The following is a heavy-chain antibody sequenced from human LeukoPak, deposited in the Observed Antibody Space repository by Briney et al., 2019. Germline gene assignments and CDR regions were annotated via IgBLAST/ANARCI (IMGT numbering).Heavy chain of an antibody. J-gene: IGHJ4*02. CDR2: MNPNSGKT. CDR3: ARGKFPRPPEDIVVVPAAIPLSH. CDR1: GYTFTSYD. V-gene: IGHV1-8*01. Sequence: ASVKVSCKASGYTFTSYDINWVRHATGQGLEWMGWMNPNSGKTGYAQKFQGRVTMTRTTSIRTAYMELSRLRSDDTAVYYCARGKFPRPPEDIVVVPAAIPLSHWGQGTLVTVSS. D-gene: IGHD2-2*02.